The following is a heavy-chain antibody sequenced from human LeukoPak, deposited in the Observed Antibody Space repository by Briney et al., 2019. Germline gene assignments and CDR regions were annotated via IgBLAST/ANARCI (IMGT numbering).Heavy chain of an antibody. Sequence: GGSLRLSCAASGFTFGSYGMHWVRQAPGKGLEWVAVISYDGSNKYYADSVKGRFTISRDNSKNTLYLQMNSLRAEDAAVYYCAKIAAAGTDYFDYWGQGTLVTVSS. CDR1: GFTFGSYG. J-gene: IGHJ4*02. D-gene: IGHD6-13*01. CDR2: ISYDGSNK. CDR3: AKIAAAGTDYFDY. V-gene: IGHV3-30*18.